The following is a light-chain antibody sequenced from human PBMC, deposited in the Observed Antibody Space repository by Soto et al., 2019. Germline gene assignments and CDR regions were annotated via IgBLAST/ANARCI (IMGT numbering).Light chain of an antibody. CDR2: RNS. CDR1: SSNIESNY. CDR3: AAWDDSRGGV. Sequence: QSVLTQPPSASGTPGQRVTICCSGSSSNIESNYVYWCQQFPGTAPKLLIYRNSQRPSGVPDRFSGSKSGTSAPLAISGLRSEYEADYYCAAWDDSRGGVFGTGTKLTVL. J-gene: IGLJ1*01. V-gene: IGLV1-47*01.